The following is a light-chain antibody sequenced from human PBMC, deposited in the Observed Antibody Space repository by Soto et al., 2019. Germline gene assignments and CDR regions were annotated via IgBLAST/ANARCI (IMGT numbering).Light chain of an antibody. J-gene: IGKJ3*01. CDR2: AAS. Sequence: DIQLTQSPSSLSASVGDRVTITCRASQGFSNFLAWYQQKPGKVPKLLIYAASTLQSGVPSRFSGRGSVTDFTLTINSLPPEDVGTYYCQNYDTAPLTFGPGTTVDIK. V-gene: IGKV1-27*01. CDR3: QNYDTAPLT. CDR1: QGFSNF.